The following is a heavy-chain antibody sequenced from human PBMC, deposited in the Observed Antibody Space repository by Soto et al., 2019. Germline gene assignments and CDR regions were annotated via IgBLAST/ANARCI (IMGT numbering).Heavy chain of an antibody. D-gene: IGHD1-1*01. Sequence: GGSLRLSCAASGFTFSSYSMNWVRQAPGKGLEWVSSISSSSSYIYYADSVKGRFTISRDNAKNSLYLQMNSLRAEDTAVYYCARDQELQLTPADYWGQGTLVTVSS. CDR3: ARDQELQLTPADY. J-gene: IGHJ4*02. V-gene: IGHV3-21*01. CDR2: ISSSSSYI. CDR1: GFTFSSYS.